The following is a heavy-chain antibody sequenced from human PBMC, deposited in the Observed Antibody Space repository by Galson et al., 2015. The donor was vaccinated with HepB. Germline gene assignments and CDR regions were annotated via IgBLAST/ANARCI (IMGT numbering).Heavy chain of an antibody. CDR1: GFTFSNYG. J-gene: IGHJ4*02. D-gene: IGHD6-6*01. Sequence: SLRLSCAASGFTFSNYGMNWVRQAPGKGLEWVSSFGVSGTTYYADSVKGRFTNARDDSKNTLYLQMNRLRAEDTAVYYCAKEGGHRRPFDYWGQGTLVTVSS. CDR2: FGVSGTT. CDR3: AKEGGHRRPFDY. V-gene: IGHV3-23*01.